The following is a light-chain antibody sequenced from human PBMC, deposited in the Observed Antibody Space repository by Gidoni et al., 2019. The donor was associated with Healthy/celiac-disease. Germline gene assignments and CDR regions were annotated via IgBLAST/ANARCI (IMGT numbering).Light chain of an antibody. CDR2: GKN. V-gene: IGLV3-19*01. Sequence: SSELTQDPAVSVAVGQTVRITCQGDSLRSYYASWYQQKQGQAPVLVIYGKNNRPSGIPGRFSGSSSGNTASLTITGAHAEDEADYYFNSRDSSGNHLVFGTGTKVTVL. CDR1: SLRSYY. CDR3: NSRDSSGNHLV. J-gene: IGLJ1*01.